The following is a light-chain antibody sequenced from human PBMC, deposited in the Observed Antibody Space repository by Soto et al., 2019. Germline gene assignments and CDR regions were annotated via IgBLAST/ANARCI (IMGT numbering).Light chain of an antibody. CDR3: QQYQSLPFT. CDR1: QTVYSSL. CDR2: GAS. V-gene: IGKV3-20*01. Sequence: ETVLTQSPGTLSLSPGERATLSCRAAQTVYSSLLAWYQQKPGQAPRLLIYGASSRATGIPDRFSGSGSGTDFTLTVSSLQAEDVAVYYCQQYQSLPFTFGPGTKVHIE. J-gene: IGKJ3*01.